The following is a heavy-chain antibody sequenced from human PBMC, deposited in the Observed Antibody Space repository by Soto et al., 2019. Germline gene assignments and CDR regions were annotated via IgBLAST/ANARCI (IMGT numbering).Heavy chain of an antibody. CDR3: ARGVTIFGVVRIHNDY. J-gene: IGHJ4*02. V-gene: IGHV4-34*01. CDR1: GGSFSVYY. Sequence: PSETLSLTCAVYGGSFSVYYWSWIRQPPGKGLEWIGEINHSGSTNYNPSLKSRVTISVDTSNNQFSLKLSSVTAADTAVYYCARGVTIFGVVRIHNDYWGQGALVTVSS. D-gene: IGHD3-3*01. CDR2: INHSGST.